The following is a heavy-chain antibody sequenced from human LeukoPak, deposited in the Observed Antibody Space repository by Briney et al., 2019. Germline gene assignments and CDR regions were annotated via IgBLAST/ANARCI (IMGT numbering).Heavy chain of an antibody. J-gene: IGHJ4*02. CDR2: INPNSGGT. CDR1: GYTFTSYD. CDR3: ARENLGGGSDY. D-gene: IGHD2-15*01. Sequence: ASVKVSCKASGYTFTSYDINWVRQATGQGLEWMGWINPNSGGTNYAQKFQGRVTMTRDTSISTAYMELSRLRSDDTAVYYCARENLGGGSDYWGQGTLVTVSS. V-gene: IGHV1-2*02.